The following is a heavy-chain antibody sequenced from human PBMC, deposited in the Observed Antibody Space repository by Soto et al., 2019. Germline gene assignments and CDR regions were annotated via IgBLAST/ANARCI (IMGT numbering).Heavy chain of an antibody. CDR1: GFIFENFG. D-gene: IGHD1-26*01. V-gene: IGHV3-23*01. Sequence: GGSLRLSCAASGFIFENFGMSWVRQAPGKGLEWISSISGSGFKKYYADSLKGRFTISRDNSKRTVYLELNNLSAEDTAVYHCAKNQGVELVPLATVDWFDPWGQGSVVTVS. CDR3: AKNQGVELVPLATVDWFDP. CDR2: ISGSGFKK. J-gene: IGHJ5*02.